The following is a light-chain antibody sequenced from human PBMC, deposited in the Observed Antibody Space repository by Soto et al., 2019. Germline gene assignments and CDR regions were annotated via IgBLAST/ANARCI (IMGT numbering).Light chain of an antibody. CDR2: RNN. Sequence: SVLTQPPSASGTPGQRVTISCSGSSSNIGNNYVYWYQHLPGTAPKLLIYRNNQRPSGVPDRFSGSKSGTSASLAIIGLRSEDEADYYCAAWDDSLSGVVFGGGTKLTVL. CDR1: SSNIGNNY. CDR3: AAWDDSLSGVV. J-gene: IGLJ2*01. V-gene: IGLV1-47*01.